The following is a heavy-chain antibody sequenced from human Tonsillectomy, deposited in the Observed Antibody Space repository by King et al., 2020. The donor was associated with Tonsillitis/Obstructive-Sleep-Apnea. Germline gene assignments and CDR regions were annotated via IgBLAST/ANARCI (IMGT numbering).Heavy chain of an antibody. J-gene: IGHJ3*02. D-gene: IGHD2-2*01. CDR3: ARVTCSSTSCPRKDAFDI. V-gene: IGHV4-59*01. CDR1: GGSISSYY. CDR2: VYYSGST. Sequence: QLQESGPGLVKPSETLSLTCTVSGGSISSYYWSWIRQPPGKGLEWIGYVYYSGSTNYNPSLKRRVTISVDTSKNQFSLMLSSVTAADTAVYYCARVTCSSTSCPRKDAFDIWGQGTMVTVSS.